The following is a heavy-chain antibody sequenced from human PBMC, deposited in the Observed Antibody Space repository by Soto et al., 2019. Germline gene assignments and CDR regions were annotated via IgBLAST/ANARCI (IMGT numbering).Heavy chain of an antibody. Sequence: ASVKVSCKASGGTFSIYAISWVRQAPGQGLEWMGGIIPIFGTANYAQKFQGRVTITADESTSTAYMELSSLRSEDTAVYYCARNVGGDYYYGMDVWGQGTTVTVSS. D-gene: IGHD2-15*01. V-gene: IGHV1-69*13. CDR1: GGTFSIYA. CDR2: IIPIFGTA. J-gene: IGHJ6*02. CDR3: ARNVGGDYYYGMDV.